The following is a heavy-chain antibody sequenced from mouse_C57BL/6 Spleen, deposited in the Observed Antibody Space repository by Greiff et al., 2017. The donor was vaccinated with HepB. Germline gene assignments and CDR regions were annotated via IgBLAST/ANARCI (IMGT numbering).Heavy chain of an antibody. CDR2: INPNNGGT. Sequence: EVQLQQSGPELVKPGASVKISCKASGYTFTDYYMNWVKQSHGKSLEWIGDINPNNGGTSYNQKFKGKATLTVDKSSSTAYMELRSLTSEDSAVYYCARGWLLRGWGQGTTLTVSS. V-gene: IGHV1-26*01. J-gene: IGHJ2*01. CDR3: ARGWLLRG. D-gene: IGHD2-3*01. CDR1: GYTFTDYY.